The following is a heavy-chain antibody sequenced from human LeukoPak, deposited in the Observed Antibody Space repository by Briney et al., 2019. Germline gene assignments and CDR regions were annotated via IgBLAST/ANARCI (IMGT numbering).Heavy chain of an antibody. D-gene: IGHD3-22*01. CDR2: IYYSGST. CDR3: ARDTMNYYDSSGFYYYYGMDV. Sequence: PSETLSLTCTVSGGSINSGGYYWSWIRQPPGKGLEWIGYIYYSGSTYYNPSLKSRLTISVDTSKNQFSLKLSSVTAADTAVYYCARDTMNYYDSSGFYYYYGMDVWGQGTTVTVSS. J-gene: IGHJ6*02. V-gene: IGHV4-30-4*02. CDR1: GGSINSGGYY.